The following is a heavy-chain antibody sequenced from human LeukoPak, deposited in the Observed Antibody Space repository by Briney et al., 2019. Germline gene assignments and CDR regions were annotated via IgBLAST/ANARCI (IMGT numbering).Heavy chain of an antibody. CDR1: GGSISSSTYY. CDR2: IYHNGAF. V-gene: IGHV4-39*01. D-gene: IGHD1-26*01. J-gene: IGHJ4*02. CDR3: ATGGESYYYFEY. Sequence: SSETLSLTCTVSGGSISSSTYYWGWIRRPPGKGLEWLGSIYHNGAFYYNPSLKGRVTISVDTSKNQFSLTLSSVTAADTAVYYCATGGESYYYFEYWGQGTLVTVSS.